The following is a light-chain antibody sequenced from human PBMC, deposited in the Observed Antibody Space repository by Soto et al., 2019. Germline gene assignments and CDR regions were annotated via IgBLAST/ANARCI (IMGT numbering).Light chain of an antibody. V-gene: IGKV3-20*01. Sequence: EIVLTQSPGTLSLSPGERATLSCRASQSVSSSYLAWYQQKPGQAPGLLIYGASSRATGIPDRFSGSGSGTDFTLTISRLEPEDFAVYYRQHYGSSTWTFGQGTKVDIK. CDR3: QHYGSSTWT. CDR2: GAS. J-gene: IGKJ1*01. CDR1: QSVSSSY.